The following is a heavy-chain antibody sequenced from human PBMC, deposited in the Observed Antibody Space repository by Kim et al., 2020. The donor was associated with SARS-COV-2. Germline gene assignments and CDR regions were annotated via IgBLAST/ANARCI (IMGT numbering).Heavy chain of an antibody. J-gene: IGHJ4*02. D-gene: IGHD4-17*01. Sequence: YVDSVKGRFTISRDNAKNSLYLQMNSLRAEDTAVYYCAREGFYGDYDLDYWGQGTLVTVSS. CDR3: AREGFYGDYDLDY. V-gene: IGHV3-7*03.